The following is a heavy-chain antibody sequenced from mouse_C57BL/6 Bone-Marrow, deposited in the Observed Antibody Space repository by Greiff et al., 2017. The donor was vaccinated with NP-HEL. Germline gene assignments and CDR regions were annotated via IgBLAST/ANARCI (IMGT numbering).Heavy chain of an antibody. J-gene: IGHJ4*01. D-gene: IGHD1-1*02. CDR3: ARGGNGDYYAMDY. V-gene: IGHV5-17*01. CDR2: ISSGSSTI. CDR1: GFTFSDYG. Sequence: EVKRVESGGGLVKPGGSLKLSCAASGFTFSDYGMHWVRQAPEKGLEWVAYISSGSSTIYYADTVKGRFTISRDNAKNTLFLQMTSLRSEDTAMYYCARGGNGDYYAMDYWGQGTSVTVSS.